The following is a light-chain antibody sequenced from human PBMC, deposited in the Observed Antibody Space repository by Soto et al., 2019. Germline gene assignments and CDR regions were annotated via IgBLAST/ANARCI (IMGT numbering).Light chain of an antibody. CDR2: GAS. J-gene: IGKJ1*01. Sequence: EIVLTQSPGTLSLSPGERATLSCRASQSVGSSYLAWYQQKPGQAPRLLIYGASSRATGIPDRFSGSGSGTDFTLTISRLEPEDFAVYYCQQYGSSSWTFG. V-gene: IGKV3-20*01. CDR3: QQYGSSSWT. CDR1: QSVGSSY.